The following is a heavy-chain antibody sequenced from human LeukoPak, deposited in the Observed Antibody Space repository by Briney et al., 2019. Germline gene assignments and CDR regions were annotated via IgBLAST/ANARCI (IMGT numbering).Heavy chain of an antibody. CDR3: ATSGDHYSDSSGSLDY. CDR2: ISSHSNYI. CDR1: GFTFSSYS. J-gene: IGHJ4*02. V-gene: IGHV3-21*04. D-gene: IGHD3-22*01. Sequence: PGGSLRLSCAASGFTFSSYSMNWVRQAPGKGLEWVSSISSHSNYIYYADTVRGGFTIYRDNAKKSLYMHMITLRDEAKAVYYCATSGDHYSDSSGSLDYWGQGTLVTVSS.